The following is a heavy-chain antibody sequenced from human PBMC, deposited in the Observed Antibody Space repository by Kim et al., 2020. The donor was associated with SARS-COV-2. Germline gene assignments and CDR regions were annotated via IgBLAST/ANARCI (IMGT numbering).Heavy chain of an antibody. V-gene: IGHV4-39*01. CDR3: ARRHHGSSLIDS. J-gene: IGHJ4*02. Sequence: SETLSLTCSVSGGSLSSSDYYWGWIRQPPGKGLEWIGCFYYSGATYYNPSLRSRLTISADTSKNQFSLKVSSVTAADTAVYYCARRHHGSSLIDSWGQGALVTVSS. D-gene: IGHD3-10*01. CDR2: FYYSGAT. CDR1: GGSLSSSDYY.